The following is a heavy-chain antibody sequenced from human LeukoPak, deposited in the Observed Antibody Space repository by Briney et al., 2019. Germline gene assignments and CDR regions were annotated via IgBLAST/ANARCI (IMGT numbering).Heavy chain of an antibody. J-gene: IGHJ5*01. CDR3: AREKFDS. Sequence: GGSLRLSCAASGFPFSSYGIHWVRQAPGKGLEWVAVVSYEGTIKYYTDSAKGRFTISRDNSNNVISLQMNNLTTEDTATYYCAREKFDSWGQGTLVTVSP. V-gene: IGHV3-33*05. CDR2: VSYEGTIK. CDR1: GFPFSSYG.